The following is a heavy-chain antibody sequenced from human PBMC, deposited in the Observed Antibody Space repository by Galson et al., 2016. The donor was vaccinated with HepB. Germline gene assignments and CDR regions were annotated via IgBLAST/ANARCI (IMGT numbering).Heavy chain of an antibody. CDR1: GDSVSSNSAA. V-gene: IGHV6-1*01. CDR3: AREDYSSGWPLNWYFDL. Sequence: CAISGDSVSSNSAAWNWIRQSTSRGLEWLGRTYYRSKWYNDYAVSVKSRITINPDASKNQFSLQLNSVTPEDTAVYYCAREDYSSGWPLNWYFDLWGRGTLVSVSS. CDR2: TYYRSKWYN. D-gene: IGHD6-19*01. J-gene: IGHJ2*01.